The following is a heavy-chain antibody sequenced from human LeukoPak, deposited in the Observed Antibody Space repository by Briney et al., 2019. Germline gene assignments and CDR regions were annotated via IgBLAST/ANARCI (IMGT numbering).Heavy chain of an antibody. CDR2: ISSSSSYI. Sequence: PGGSLRLSCAASGFTFSIYTMNWVRQAPGKGLEWVSSISSSSSYIYHADSVKGRFTFSRDNAKNSLYLQMNSLRAEDTAVYYCARSGWFGELGFDYWGQGTLVTVSS. J-gene: IGHJ4*02. V-gene: IGHV3-21*01. CDR1: GFTFSIYT. D-gene: IGHD3-10*01. CDR3: ARSGWFGELGFDY.